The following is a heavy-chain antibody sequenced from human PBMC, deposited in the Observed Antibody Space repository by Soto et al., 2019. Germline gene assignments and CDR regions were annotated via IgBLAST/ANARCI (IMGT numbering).Heavy chain of an antibody. J-gene: IGHJ4*02. V-gene: IGHV1-18*01. CDR3: ARDPVAGTCFDY. D-gene: IGHD6-19*01. CDR1: GYTFTTYG. CDR2: INAYNGNT. Sequence: QVQLVQSGAEVKKPGASVKVSCKASGYTFTTYGISWVRQAPGQGLEWMGWINAYNGNTNYAQKLQGRVNMTTDTSTSTAYMGLRSLSSDDTAVYYCARDPVAGTCFDYWGQGTLVTVSS.